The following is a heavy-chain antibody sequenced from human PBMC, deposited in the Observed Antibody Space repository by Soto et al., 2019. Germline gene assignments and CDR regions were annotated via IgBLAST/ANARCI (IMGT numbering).Heavy chain of an antibody. CDR1: GFTISSYW. CDR3: ARDLRGAAGYDY. J-gene: IGHJ4*02. Sequence: GGSLRLSCAASGFTISSYWTSWGRQAPGKGLEWVANIKQDGSEKYYVDSVKGRFTISRDNAKNSLYLQMNSLRAEDTAVYYCARDLRGAAGYDYWGQGTLVTVSS. V-gene: IGHV3-7*01. D-gene: IGHD6-13*01. CDR2: IKQDGSEK.